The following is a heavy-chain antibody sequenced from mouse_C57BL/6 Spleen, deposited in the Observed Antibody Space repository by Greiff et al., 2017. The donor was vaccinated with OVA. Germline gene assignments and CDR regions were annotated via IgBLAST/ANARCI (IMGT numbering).Heavy chain of an antibody. D-gene: IGHD1-1*01. CDR2: IDPSDSYP. CDR1: GSTFTSSW. Sequence: QVQLQQPGAELVMPGASVKLSCKASGSTFTSSWMHWVKQRPGQGLGWTGEIDPSDSYPNYNQKFKGKSTLTVDKSSSTAYMQLSSLTSEDSAVYYCARRDYYGSSYNWYFDVWGTGTTVTVSS. J-gene: IGHJ1*03. V-gene: IGHV1-69*01. CDR3: ARRDYYGSSYNWYFDV.